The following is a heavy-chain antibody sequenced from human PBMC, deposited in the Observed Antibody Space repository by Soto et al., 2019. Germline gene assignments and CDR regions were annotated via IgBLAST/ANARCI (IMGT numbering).Heavy chain of an antibody. CDR1: GYTLTELS. Sequence: ASVKFSCKVSGYTLTELSMHWVRQAPGKGLEWMGGFDPEDGETIYAQKFQGRVTMTEDTSTDTAYMELSSLRSEDTAVYYCATDPQTMVRGVIRLDYWGQGTLVTVSS. J-gene: IGHJ4*02. CDR2: FDPEDGET. D-gene: IGHD3-10*01. V-gene: IGHV1-24*01. CDR3: ATDPQTMVRGVIRLDY.